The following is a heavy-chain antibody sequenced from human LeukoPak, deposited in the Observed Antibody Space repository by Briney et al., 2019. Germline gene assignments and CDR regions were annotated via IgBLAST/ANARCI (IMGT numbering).Heavy chain of an antibody. CDR1: GGSVSGYY. V-gene: IGHV4-59*02. CDR3: ARGAVAENWFDP. J-gene: IGHJ5*02. CDR2: VYYSGST. Sequence: SETLSLTCVVSGGSVSGYYWGWIRQPPGRGLEWIGYVYYSGSTNYNPSLKSRVTISVDTSKNQFSLKLSSVTAADTAVYYCARGAVAENWFDPWGQGTLVTVSS. D-gene: IGHD6-19*01.